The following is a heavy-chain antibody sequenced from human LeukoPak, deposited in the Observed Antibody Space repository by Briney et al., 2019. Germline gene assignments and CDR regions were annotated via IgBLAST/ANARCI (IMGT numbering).Heavy chain of an antibody. CDR1: GFTFSRYW. J-gene: IGHJ4*02. V-gene: IGHV3-74*01. CDR3: ARDGIYSNEFDY. Sequence: PGGSLRLSCAASGFTFSRYWMHWVRHAPGKGLVWVSRINSDVSSTIYADSVKGRFTISRDNAKNTLYLQMNSLRAEDTAVYYCARDGIYSNEFDYWGQGTLVTVSS. CDR2: INSDVSST. D-gene: IGHD4-11*01.